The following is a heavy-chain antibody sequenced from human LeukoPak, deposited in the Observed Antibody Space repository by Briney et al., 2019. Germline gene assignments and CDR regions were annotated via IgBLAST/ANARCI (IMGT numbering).Heavy chain of an antibody. D-gene: IGHD5-18*01. Sequence: PSETLSLTCAISGGSISSGGYSWSWIRQPPGKGLEWIGYIYHSGSTYYNPSLKSRVTISVDRSKNQFSLKLSSVTAADTAVYYCARANLILQAMDPYGTRYFDYWGQGTLVTVSS. CDR1: GGSISSGGYS. V-gene: IGHV4-30-2*01. CDR3: ARANLILQAMDPYGTRYFDY. J-gene: IGHJ4*02. CDR2: IYHSGST.